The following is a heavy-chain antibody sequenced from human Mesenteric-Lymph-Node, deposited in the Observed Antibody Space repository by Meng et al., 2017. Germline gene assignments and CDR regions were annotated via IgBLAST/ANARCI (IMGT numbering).Heavy chain of an antibody. CDR2: ISSSGSTI. V-gene: IGHV3-48*03. CDR3: ARDKGGYSYGYGNYYYYGMDV. CDR1: GFTFSSYE. Sequence: GESLKISCAASGFTFSSYEMNWVRQAPGKGLEWVSYISSSGSTIYYADSVKGRFTISRDNAKNSLYLQMNSLRAEDTAVYYCARDKGGYSYGYGNYYYYGMDVWGQGTTVTVSS. J-gene: IGHJ6*02. D-gene: IGHD5-18*01.